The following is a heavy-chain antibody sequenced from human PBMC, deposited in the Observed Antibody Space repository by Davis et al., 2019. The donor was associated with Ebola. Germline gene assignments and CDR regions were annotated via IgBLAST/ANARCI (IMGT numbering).Heavy chain of an antibody. CDR2: VYYSGSA. V-gene: IGHV4-39*01. D-gene: IGHD4-17*01. CDR3: ARQLMVTTYWYFNL. CDR1: GGSISSTSYY. J-gene: IGHJ2*01. Sequence: MPSETLSLTCTISGGSISSTSYYWGWIRQPPGKGLEWIGSVYYSGSAYFNPSLKSRVTISVDTSENQFSLRLTSVTASDTAVYYCARQLMVTTYWYFNLWGRGTLITVSS.